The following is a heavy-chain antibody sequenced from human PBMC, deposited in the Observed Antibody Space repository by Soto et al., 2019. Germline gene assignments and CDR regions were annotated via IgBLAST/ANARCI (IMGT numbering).Heavy chain of an antibody. J-gene: IGHJ4*02. D-gene: IGHD1-20*01. CDR3: AKEFHSWNYFDY. CDR1: GFTFSSSG. Sequence: GGSLRLSCAASGFTFSSSGMHWVRQAPGKGLEWVAVISYDGSNKFYADSVKGRFTISRDNFRNTLYLQMNSLRAEVTAAYYCAKEFHSWNYFDYWGQGTLVTVSS. CDR2: ISYDGSNK. V-gene: IGHV3-30*18.